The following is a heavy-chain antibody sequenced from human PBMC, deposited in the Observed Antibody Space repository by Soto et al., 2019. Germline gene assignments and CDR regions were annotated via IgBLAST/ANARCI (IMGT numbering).Heavy chain of an antibody. CDR3: AREWGLLPYYVMNV. V-gene: IGHV4-61*03. CDR1: GDSVTSGSYY. Sequence: SETLSLTCIVSGDSVTSGSYYWTWLRQPPGKGLEWIGYISYTGRTKYNPSLQSRVTISVDTSKNDFSLNLSSVTAADTAVYFCAREWGLLPYYVMNVWGHGTAVTVSS. D-gene: IGHD7-27*01. CDR2: ISYTGRT. J-gene: IGHJ6*02.